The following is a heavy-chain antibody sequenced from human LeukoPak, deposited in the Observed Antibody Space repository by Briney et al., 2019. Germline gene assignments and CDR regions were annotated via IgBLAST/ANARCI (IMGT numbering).Heavy chain of an antibody. J-gene: IGHJ3*02. Sequence: SETLSLTCTVSGGSISSYYWSWIRQPPGKGLEWIGYIYYSGSTNYNPSLKSRVTISVDTSKNQFSLKLSSVTAADTAVYYCARETGWPQFWDRYSFDIWGQGTMVTVSS. V-gene: IGHV4-59*01. D-gene: IGHD5-24*01. CDR2: IYYSGST. CDR3: ARETGWPQFWDRYSFDI. CDR1: GGSISSYY.